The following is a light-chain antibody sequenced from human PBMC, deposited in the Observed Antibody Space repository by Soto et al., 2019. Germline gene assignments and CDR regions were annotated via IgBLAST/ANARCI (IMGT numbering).Light chain of an antibody. CDR2: LAS. CDR1: QAVNTR. V-gene: IGKV3-11*01. CDR3: HQRQSWPRT. J-gene: IGKJ1*01. Sequence: EIVLTQSPATLSSFPGDRVTLSCRASQAVNTRLAWYQHNPGQAPRLLIYLASNRAAGVPARFIGSGSGTDFTHTISDVEPEDFAVDYCHQRQSWPRTFGQGTKVDIK.